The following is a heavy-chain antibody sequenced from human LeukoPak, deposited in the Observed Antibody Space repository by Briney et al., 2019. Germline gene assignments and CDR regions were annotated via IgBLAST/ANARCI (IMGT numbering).Heavy chain of an antibody. CDR2: IEQDGSEK. V-gene: IGHV3-7*01. J-gene: IGHJ4*02. Sequence: GGSLTLSCAVSGFTFSSFWKRWVRHAPGKGREWVANIEQDGSEKYYVDSVKGRLTIYRDNAKNTLYLQMNRLRAEDTAVYYCARDRVVVVPAAIYFSFDYWGQGTLVTVSS. CDR3: ARDRVVVVPAAIYFSFDY. CDR1: GFTFSSFW. D-gene: IGHD2-2*02.